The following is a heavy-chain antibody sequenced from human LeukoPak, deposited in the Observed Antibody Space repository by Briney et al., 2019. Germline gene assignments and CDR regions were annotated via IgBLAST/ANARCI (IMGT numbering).Heavy chain of an antibody. J-gene: IGHJ2*01. Sequence: SETLSLTCTVSGGSISSYYWSWIRQPPGKGLEWVGYIYYSGSTNYNPSLKSRVTVSVDTSKNQFSLKLSSVTAADTAVYYCARQGGGFWYFDLWGRGTLVTVSS. CDR1: GGSISSYY. D-gene: IGHD6-25*01. CDR3: ARQGGGFWYFDL. CDR2: IYYSGST. V-gene: IGHV4-59*08.